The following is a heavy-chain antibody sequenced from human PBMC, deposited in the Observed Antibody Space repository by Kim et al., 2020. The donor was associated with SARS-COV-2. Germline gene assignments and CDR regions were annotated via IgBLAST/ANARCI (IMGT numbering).Heavy chain of an antibody. D-gene: IGHD3-22*01. V-gene: IGHV3-53*01. J-gene: IGHJ3*02. Sequence: GGSLRLSCAASGFTVSSNYMSWVRQAPGKGLEWVSVIYSGGSTYYTDSVKGRFTISRDNSKNTLYLQMNSLRAEDTAVYYCAREDSSGYYAFDIWGQGTMVTVSS. CDR2: IYSGGST. CDR1: GFTVSSNY. CDR3: AREDSSGYYAFDI.